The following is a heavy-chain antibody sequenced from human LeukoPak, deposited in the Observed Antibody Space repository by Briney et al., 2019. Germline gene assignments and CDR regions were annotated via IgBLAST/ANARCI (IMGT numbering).Heavy chain of an antibody. CDR3: ATANSSSWHYFDD. J-gene: IGHJ4*02. V-gene: IGHV3-30*04. D-gene: IGHD6-13*01. Sequence: GGSLRLSCAASGFTFSDYTLHWVRQAPGKGLEWLAVISYDGSQKYYADSVTGRFTISRDNSKNTVNLQMNSLRVEDTAVLYCATANSSSWHYFDDWGQGTLVTVSS. CDR1: GFTFSDYT. CDR2: ISYDGSQK.